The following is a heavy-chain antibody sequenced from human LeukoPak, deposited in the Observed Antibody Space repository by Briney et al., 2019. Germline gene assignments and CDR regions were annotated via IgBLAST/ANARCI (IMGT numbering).Heavy chain of an antibody. CDR2: INPNSGGT. J-gene: IGHJ4*02. V-gene: IGHV1-2*02. D-gene: IGHD3-22*01. CDR1: GYTFTGYY. CDR3: AKIGRKSGYYYDSSGYYDY. Sequence: ASVKASCKASGYTFTGYYMHWVRQAPGQGLEWMGWINPNSGGTNYAQKFQGRVTMTRDTSISTAYMELSRLRSDDTAVYYCAKIGRKSGYYYDSSGYYDYWGQGTLVTVSS.